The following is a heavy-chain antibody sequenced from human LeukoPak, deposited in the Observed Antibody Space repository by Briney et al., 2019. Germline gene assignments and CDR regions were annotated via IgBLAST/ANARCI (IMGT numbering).Heavy chain of an antibody. J-gene: IGHJ4*02. Sequence: GGSLRLSCAASGFTFSTYWMHWVRQAPGKGLVWVSHINSDGSSTNYADSVKGRFTISGDNAKNTLYLQMNSLRAEDTAVYYCAGPMTETDYWGQGTLVTVSS. CDR2: INSDGSST. CDR1: GFTFSTYW. CDR3: AGPMTETDY. D-gene: IGHD2-21*02. V-gene: IGHV3-74*01.